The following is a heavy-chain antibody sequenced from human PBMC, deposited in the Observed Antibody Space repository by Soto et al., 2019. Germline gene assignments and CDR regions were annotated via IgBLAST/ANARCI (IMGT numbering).Heavy chain of an antibody. CDR2: IYYSGST. CDR1: GGSVSSGSYY. D-gene: IGHD4-17*01. CDR3: ARDRDGDYVDY. Sequence: QVQLQASGPGLVKPSETLSLTCTVSGGSVSSGSYYWSWIRQPPGKGLEWIGYIYYSGSTNYNPSLKSRVTISVDTSKNQFSLKLSSVTAADTAVYYCARDRDGDYVDYWGQGTLVTVSS. V-gene: IGHV4-61*01. J-gene: IGHJ4*02.